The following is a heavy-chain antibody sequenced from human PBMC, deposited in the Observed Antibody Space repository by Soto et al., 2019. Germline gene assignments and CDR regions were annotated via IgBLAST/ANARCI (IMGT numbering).Heavy chain of an antibody. CDR2: IIPILGIA. CDR3: ARARVALRFLEWSDAFDI. J-gene: IGHJ3*02. CDR1: GYTFTSYG. D-gene: IGHD3-3*01. Sequence: SVKVSCKASGYTFTSYGISWVRQAPGQGLEWMGRIIPILGIANYAQKFQGRVTITADKSTSTAYMELSSLRSEDTAVYYCARARVALRFLEWSDAFDIWGQGTMVTVSS. V-gene: IGHV1-69*04.